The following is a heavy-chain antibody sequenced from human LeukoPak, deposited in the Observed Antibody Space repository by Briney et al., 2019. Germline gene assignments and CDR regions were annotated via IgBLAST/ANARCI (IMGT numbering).Heavy chain of an antibody. Sequence: ASVKVSCKASGYTFTSYYMHWVRQAPGQGLERMRIINPSGGSTSYAQKFQGRVTMTRDTSISTAYMELSSLRSEDTAVYYCARSTVTVLYYYGMDVWGQGTTVTVSS. CDR2: INPSGGST. CDR1: GYTFTSYY. D-gene: IGHD4-17*01. CDR3: ARSTVTVLYYYGMDV. J-gene: IGHJ6*02. V-gene: IGHV1-46*01.